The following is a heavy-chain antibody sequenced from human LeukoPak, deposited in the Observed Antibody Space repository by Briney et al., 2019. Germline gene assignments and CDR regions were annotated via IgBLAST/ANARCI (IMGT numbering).Heavy chain of an antibody. CDR2: INPNSGGT. J-gene: IGHJ4*02. D-gene: IGHD6-6*01. CDR3: AREHSSSSGKVFDY. Sequence: ASVKVSCKASGYTFPGYYMHWVRQSPGQGLEWRGWINPNSGGTNYAQKFQGRVTMTRDTSISTAYMELSRLRSDDTAVYYCAREHSSSSGKVFDYWGQGTLVTVSS. CDR1: GYTFPGYY. V-gene: IGHV1-2*02.